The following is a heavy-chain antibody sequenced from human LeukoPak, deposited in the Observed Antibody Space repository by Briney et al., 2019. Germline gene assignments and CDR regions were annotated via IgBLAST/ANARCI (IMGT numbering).Heavy chain of an antibody. Sequence: PSETLSLTCAVSGYSISSGYYWGWIRQPPGKGLEWIGNINYSGSTYYNPSLKSRVTISVNTSKNQFSLKVSSVTAADTAVYYCARGDYGDYWGQGALVTVSS. CDR2: INYSGST. CDR3: ARGDYGDY. J-gene: IGHJ4*02. D-gene: IGHD4/OR15-4a*01. V-gene: IGHV4-38-2*01. CDR1: GYSISSGYY.